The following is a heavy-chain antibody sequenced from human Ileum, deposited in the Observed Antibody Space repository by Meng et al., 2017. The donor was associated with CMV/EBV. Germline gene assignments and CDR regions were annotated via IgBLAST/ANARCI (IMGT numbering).Heavy chain of an antibody. Sequence: QLQLQDSGPGLVKPAQTLPLTCTVSGGSISSGDYYWSWIRQPPGKGLEWIGYIYYSGSTYYNPSLKSRVTISVDTSKNQFSLKLSSVTAADTAVYYCASHVSSGGLYYWGQGTLVTVSS. CDR1: GGSISSGDYY. D-gene: IGHD2-15*01. CDR3: ASHVSSGGLYY. CDR2: IYYSGST. V-gene: IGHV4-30-4*08. J-gene: IGHJ4*02.